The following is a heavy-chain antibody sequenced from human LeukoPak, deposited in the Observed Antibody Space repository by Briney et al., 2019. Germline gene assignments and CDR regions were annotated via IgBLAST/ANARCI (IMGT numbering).Heavy chain of an antibody. D-gene: IGHD6-6*01. CDR3: ASVFGSSFDY. V-gene: IGHV3-72*01. J-gene: IGHJ4*02. Sequence: GGSLRLSCAASGFTFSDHYVDWVRQAPGKGLEWVGRTRNKANSYTTEYAASVKGRFTISRDDSKNSLYLQMNSLKTEDTAVYYCASVFGSSFDYWGQGTLVTVSS. CDR2: TRNKANSYTT. CDR1: GFTFSDHY.